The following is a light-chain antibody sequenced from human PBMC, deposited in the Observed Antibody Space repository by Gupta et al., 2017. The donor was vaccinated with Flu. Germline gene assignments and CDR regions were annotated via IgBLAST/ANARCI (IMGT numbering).Light chain of an antibody. CDR2: KAS. CDR1: QSISTW. J-gene: IGKJ1*01. CDR3: QQYDGYSRT. Sequence: DIQMTQSPSTLSASVGDRVTITCRASQSISTWLAWYQQKAGQAPKLLIYKASFLESEVPSRFSGSGSGTEFTLTISSLQPDDFATYYCQQYDGYSRTFGQGTKVEI. V-gene: IGKV1-5*03.